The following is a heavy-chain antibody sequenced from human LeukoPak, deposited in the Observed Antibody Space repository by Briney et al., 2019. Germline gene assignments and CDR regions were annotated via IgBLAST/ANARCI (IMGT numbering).Heavy chain of an antibody. CDR2: ISGSGGST. D-gene: IGHD6-13*01. Sequence: GGSLRLSCAASGFTVSSNYMSWVRQAPGKGLEWVSAISGSGGSTYYADSVKGRFSISRDNSENTLYLQMNGLRADDTAVYSCAKSFTSSSSDYWGQGTLVTVSS. CDR1: GFTVSSNY. CDR3: AKSFTSSSSDY. J-gene: IGHJ4*02. V-gene: IGHV3-23*01.